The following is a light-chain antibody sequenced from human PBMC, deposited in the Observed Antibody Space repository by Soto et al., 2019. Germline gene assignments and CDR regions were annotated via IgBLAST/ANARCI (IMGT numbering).Light chain of an antibody. V-gene: IGKV3-20*01. Sequence: EIVLTQSPGTLSLSPGERATLSCRASQSISSYLAWYQQRPGQAPRLLIYAASNRATGIPDRFSGGGSATDFTLTVSRLEPEDFAVYYCQQYGSSPRTFGQGNKLEIK. CDR2: AAS. CDR3: QQYGSSPRT. CDR1: QSISSY. J-gene: IGKJ2*01.